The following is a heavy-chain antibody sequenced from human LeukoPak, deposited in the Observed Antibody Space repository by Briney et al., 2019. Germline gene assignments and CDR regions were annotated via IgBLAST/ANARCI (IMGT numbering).Heavy chain of an antibody. D-gene: IGHD3-3*01. Sequence: GGSLRLSCAASGFTFSSYAMSWVRQAPGKGLEWVSAISGSGGSTYYADSVKGRFTISRDNSKNTLYLQMNSLRAEDTAVYYCAKGGYYDFWGVNVYFDHWGQGTLVTVSS. CDR3: AKGGYYDFWGVNVYFDH. CDR2: ISGSGGST. J-gene: IGHJ4*02. CDR1: GFTFSSYA. V-gene: IGHV3-23*01.